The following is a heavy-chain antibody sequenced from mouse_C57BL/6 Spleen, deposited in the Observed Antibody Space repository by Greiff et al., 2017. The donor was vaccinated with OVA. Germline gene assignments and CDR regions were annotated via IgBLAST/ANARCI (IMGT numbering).Heavy chain of an antibody. CDR1: GYAFSSSW. V-gene: IGHV1-82*01. D-gene: IGHD1-1*01. J-gene: IGHJ2*01. CDR3: ARSPLTHYYYGSTHFDY. CDR2: IYPGDGDT. Sequence: VQLQQSGPELVKPGASVKISCKASGYAFSSSWMNWVKQRPGKGLEWIGRIYPGDGDTNYNGKFKGKATLTADKSSSTAYMQLSSLTSEDSAVYFCARSPLTHYYYGSTHFDYWGQGTTLTVSS.